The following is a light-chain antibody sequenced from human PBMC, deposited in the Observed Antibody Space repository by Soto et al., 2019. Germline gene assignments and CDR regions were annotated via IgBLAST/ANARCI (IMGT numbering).Light chain of an antibody. CDR3: QHFDDVPRAIT. V-gene: IGKV1-33*01. CDR1: QDISNY. J-gene: IGKJ5*01. CDR2: GAS. Sequence: DIQMTQSPSSLSASVGDRVTITCQASQDISNYLNWYQQKPGKAPKLLIHGASNLETGVPSRFSGSGSGTDFTFTISSLQPEDIATYSCQHFDDVPRAITFGQGTRLELK.